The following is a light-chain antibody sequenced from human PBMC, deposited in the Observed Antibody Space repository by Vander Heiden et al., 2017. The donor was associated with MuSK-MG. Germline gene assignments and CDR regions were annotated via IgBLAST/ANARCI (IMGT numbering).Light chain of an antibody. J-gene: IGKJ2*01. Sequence: DIEMTQSPSTLSASVGDRVTITCRASQSISSWLAWYQQEPGKAPKLLIYKASSLESGVPSRFSGSGSGTEFTLTIRSLQPDDFATYYCQEYTSYLYTFGPGTKLEIK. CDR2: KAS. CDR3: QEYTSYLYT. V-gene: IGKV1-5*03. CDR1: QSISSW.